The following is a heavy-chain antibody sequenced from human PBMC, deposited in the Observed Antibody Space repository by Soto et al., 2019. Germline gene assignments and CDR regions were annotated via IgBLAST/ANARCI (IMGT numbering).Heavy chain of an antibody. CDR2: ISSSGSTK. Sequence: AGGSLRLSCAASGFTFTSNEMNWVRQAPGKGLEWISYISSSGSTKYYADSVKGRFTISRDNAKNSLFLQMNSLTAEDRAVYYCARGYTGGWSRGGYFDYWGQGAPGTASS. CDR3: ARGYTGGWSRGGYFDY. D-gene: IGHD6-19*01. V-gene: IGHV3-48*03. J-gene: IGHJ4*02. CDR1: GFTFTSNE.